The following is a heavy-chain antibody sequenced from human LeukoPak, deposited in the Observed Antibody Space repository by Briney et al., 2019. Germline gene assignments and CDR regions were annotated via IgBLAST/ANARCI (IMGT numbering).Heavy chain of an antibody. J-gene: IGHJ4*02. V-gene: IGHV1-69*13. CDR2: IIPIFGTA. CDR1: GGTFSSYA. Sequence: GASVKVSCKASGGTFSSYAISWVRQAPGQGLEWMGGIIPIFGTANYAQKFQGRVTITADESTSTAYMELSSLRSEDTAVYYCARVLVERELLGVGPFDYWGQGTLVTASS. D-gene: IGHD1-26*01. CDR3: ARVLVERELLGVGPFDY.